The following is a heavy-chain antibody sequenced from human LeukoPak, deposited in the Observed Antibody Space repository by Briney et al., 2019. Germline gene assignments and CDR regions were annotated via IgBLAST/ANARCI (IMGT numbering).Heavy chain of an antibody. Sequence: GGSLRLSCAASGFTFSGYAMHWVRQAPGKGLEYVSAISSNGGSTYYANSVKGRFTISRDNSKNTLYLQMGSLRAEDMAVYYCARGRDGYNSFGYWGQGTLVTVSS. J-gene: IGHJ4*02. CDR1: GFTFSGYA. CDR2: ISSNGGST. D-gene: IGHD5-24*01. V-gene: IGHV3-64*01. CDR3: ARGRDGYNSFGY.